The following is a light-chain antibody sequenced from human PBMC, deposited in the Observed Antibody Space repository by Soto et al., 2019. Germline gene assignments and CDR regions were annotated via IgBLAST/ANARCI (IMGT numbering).Light chain of an antibody. CDR2: KAS. J-gene: IGKJ1*01. CDR1: QNIRTY. CDR3: QHYNSYSEA. Sequence: DIEMTQSPPFLSASVGDRVTITCRASQNIRTYLSWYQQKPGKAPTVLIYKASTLKSGVPSRFSGSGSGTEFTLTISSLQPDDFATYYCQHYNSYSEAFGQGTKVDIK. V-gene: IGKV1-5*03.